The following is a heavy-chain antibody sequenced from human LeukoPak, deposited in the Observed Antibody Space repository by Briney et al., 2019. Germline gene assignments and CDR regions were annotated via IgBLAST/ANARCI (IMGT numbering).Heavy chain of an antibody. D-gene: IGHD3-10*01. CDR3: ASFWRIYGSGSLDY. CDR2: TYSGGRT. V-gene: IGHV3-53*01. J-gene: IGHJ4*02. CDR1: GFTVSSNY. Sequence: PGGSLRLSCAASGFTVSSNYMSWVRQAPGEGLEWVSVTYSGGRTYYADSVKGRFTISRDNSKNTLYLQMNSLRAEDTAVYYCASFWRIYGSGSLDYWGQGTLVTVSS.